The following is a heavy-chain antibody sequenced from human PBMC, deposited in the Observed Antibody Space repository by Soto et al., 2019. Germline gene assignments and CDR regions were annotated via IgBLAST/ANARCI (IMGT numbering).Heavy chain of an antibody. CDR2: IFYTGYT. CDR1: GGSISSSGHY. CDR3: ARLRDGYNHVNFDY. V-gene: IGHV4-31*01. Sequence: LYRTCTVSGGSISSSGHYWSWIRQHPGKGLESIWYIFYTGYTYYNPSLKSLLIISVDTSKNQFSLKLSSVTAAGTAVYYCARLRDGYNHVNFDYWGQGTLVTVSS. J-gene: IGHJ4*02. D-gene: IGHD5-12*01.